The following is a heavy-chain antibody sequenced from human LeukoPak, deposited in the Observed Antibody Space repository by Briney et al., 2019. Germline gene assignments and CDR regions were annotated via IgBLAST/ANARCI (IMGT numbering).Heavy chain of an antibody. CDR3: ARIFNSGSPDYYFDY. D-gene: IGHD3-22*01. J-gene: IGHJ4*02. CDR1: GGSISSGGYY. CDR2: NYYSGST. V-gene: IGHV4-31*03. Sequence: SQTLSLTCTVSGGSISSGGYYWSWVRQHPGKGLEWIGNNYYSGSTYYNPSLKSRPTISVDTSENQFPLRLTSVTAADTAVYYVARIFNSGSPDYYFDYWGQGTLLTVSS.